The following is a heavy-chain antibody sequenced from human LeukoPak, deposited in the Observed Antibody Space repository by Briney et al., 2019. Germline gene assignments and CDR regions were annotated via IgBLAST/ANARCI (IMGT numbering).Heavy chain of an antibody. J-gene: IGHJ3*02. CDR1: GGSISSSSYY. D-gene: IGHD3-16*01. CDR2: IYYSGST. Sequence: SETLSLTRPVSGGSISSSSYYWGWVRQPPREGPGGIGSIYYSGSTYYNPSLKSRVTISVDTSKNQFSLKLSSVTAADTAVYYCARDLLLGAFDIWGQGTMVTVSS. CDR3: ARDLLLGAFDI. V-gene: IGHV4-39*07.